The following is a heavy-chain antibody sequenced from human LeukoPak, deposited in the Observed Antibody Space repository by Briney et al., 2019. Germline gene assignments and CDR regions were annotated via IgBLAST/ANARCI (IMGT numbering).Heavy chain of an antibody. J-gene: IGHJ4*02. D-gene: IGHD5-12*01. Sequence: GGSLRLSCVASGFTFSSYWMSWVRQAPGKGLEWVSYISTSGSNIHYAGSVKGRFTISRDNAKNSLYLQMNSLREEDTAVYYCARGTTINNFDYWGQGTLVTVSS. V-gene: IGHV3-48*02. CDR2: ISTSGSNI. CDR1: GFTFSSYW. CDR3: ARGTTINNFDY.